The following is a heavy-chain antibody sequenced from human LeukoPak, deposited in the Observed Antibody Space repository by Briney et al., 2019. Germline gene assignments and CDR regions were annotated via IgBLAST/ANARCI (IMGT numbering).Heavy chain of an antibody. CDR2: IYSGGST. Sequence: GGSLRLSCGASGFTVSSNYMSWVRQAVGKGLEWVAGIYSGGSTYYADSVKGRFTISRDNSKNTMYLQMNSLRAEDTAVYYCASSGSGSYYKSDLDHWGQGTLVTVSS. CDR3: ASSGSGSYYKSDLDH. CDR1: GFTVSSNY. D-gene: IGHD3-10*01. J-gene: IGHJ4*02. V-gene: IGHV3-53*05.